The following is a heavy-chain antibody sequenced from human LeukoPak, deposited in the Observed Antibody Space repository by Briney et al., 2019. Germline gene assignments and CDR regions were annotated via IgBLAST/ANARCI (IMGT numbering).Heavy chain of an antibody. V-gene: IGHV3-74*01. J-gene: IGHJ4*02. Sequence: AGGPLRLSCGASGFTFSSYWMHWVRQAPGKGLVWVSRIKSDGSGTWYADSVKGRLTISSDNAKNLLYLQMNSLRDEDTAVYFCARDHEAVGTTIDHWGQGTLVTVSS. CDR3: ARDHEAVGTTIDH. CDR2: IKSDGSGT. CDR1: GFTFSSYW. D-gene: IGHD1-14*01.